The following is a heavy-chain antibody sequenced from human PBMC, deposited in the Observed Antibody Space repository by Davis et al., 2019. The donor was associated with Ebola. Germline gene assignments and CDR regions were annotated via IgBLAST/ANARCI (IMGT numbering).Heavy chain of an antibody. J-gene: IGHJ4*02. V-gene: IGHV1-18*04. D-gene: IGHD1-1*01. CDR3: ARAQFPTTSDH. Sequence: AASVKVSCKASGYTFTSYGITWVRQAPGQGLEWMGWINPHNGNTNYAQNVQGRVTMTTDTSTSTANMEVGILRSDDTAVYYCARAQFPTTSDHWGQGTLVTVSS. CDR1: GYTFTSYG. CDR2: INPHNGNT.